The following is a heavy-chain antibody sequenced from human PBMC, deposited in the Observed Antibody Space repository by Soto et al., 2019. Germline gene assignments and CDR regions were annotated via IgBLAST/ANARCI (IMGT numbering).Heavy chain of an antibody. CDR3: ARERGDYDSSGYYSD. Sequence: EVQLLESGGGLVQPGGSLRLSCAASGFTVSSNYMSWVRQAPGKGLEWVSVIYSGGSTYYADSVKGRFTISRHNSKNTLYLQMNSLRAEDTAVYYCARERGDYDSSGYYSDWGQGTLVTVSS. J-gene: IGHJ4*02. V-gene: IGHV3-53*04. D-gene: IGHD3-22*01. CDR2: IYSGGST. CDR1: GFTVSSNY.